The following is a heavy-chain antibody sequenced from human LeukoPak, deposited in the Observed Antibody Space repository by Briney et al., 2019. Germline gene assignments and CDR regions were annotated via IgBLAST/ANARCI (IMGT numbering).Heavy chain of an antibody. CDR3: ARDGGARVAHDAFDI. CDR1: GGSISSYY. D-gene: IGHD4/OR15-4a*01. Sequence: SETLSLTCTVSGGSISSYYWSWIRQPPGKGLEWIGSIYHSGNTYYSPSLKSRVTISVDTSKNQFSLQLSSVTAADTAVYYCARDGGARVAHDAFDIWGQGTMVTVSS. V-gene: IGHV4-59*12. CDR2: IYHSGNT. J-gene: IGHJ3*02.